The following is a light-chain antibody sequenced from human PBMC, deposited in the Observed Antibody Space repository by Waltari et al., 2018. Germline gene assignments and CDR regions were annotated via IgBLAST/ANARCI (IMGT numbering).Light chain of an antibody. CDR2: LNSDGSH. Sequence: QLVLTQSPSASASLGASVKLTCTLRSGHSSYAIAWHQQQPEKGPRYLMKLNSDGSHSKGDGIPDRFSGSSSGAERYLTISSLQSEDEADYYCQTWGTGIGVFGGGTKLTVL. CDR1: SGHSSYA. J-gene: IGLJ2*01. V-gene: IGLV4-69*01. CDR3: QTWGTGIGV.